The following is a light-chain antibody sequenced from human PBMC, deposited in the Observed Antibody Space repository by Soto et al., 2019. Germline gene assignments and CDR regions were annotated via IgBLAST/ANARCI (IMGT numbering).Light chain of an antibody. CDR1: QSVSRY. Sequence: EFVLTHSPGTLFVSPGERATLSCRASQSVSRYLAWYQQKPGQAPRLLSYDASNRATGVPARFSGSGSGTDFTLTISSLEPEDFAVYYCQHRSNGPPLTFGQGTRLE. CDR3: QHRSNGPPLT. J-gene: IGKJ5*01. CDR2: DAS. V-gene: IGKV3-11*01.